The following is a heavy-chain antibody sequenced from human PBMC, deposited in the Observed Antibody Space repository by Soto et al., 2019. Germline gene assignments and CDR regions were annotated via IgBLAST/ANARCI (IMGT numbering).Heavy chain of an antibody. D-gene: IGHD1-7*01. Sequence: GGSLSLSCAASGFTVDDYAMHWVRQAPGKGLEWVSSISSSSSYIYYADSVKGRFTISRDNAKNSLYLQMNSLRAEDTAVYYCARDKDITGTTVYYYYYYGMDVWGQGTTVTVSS. CDR1: GFTVDDYA. J-gene: IGHJ6*02. V-gene: IGHV3-21*01. CDR2: ISSSSSYI. CDR3: ARDKDITGTTVYYYYYYGMDV.